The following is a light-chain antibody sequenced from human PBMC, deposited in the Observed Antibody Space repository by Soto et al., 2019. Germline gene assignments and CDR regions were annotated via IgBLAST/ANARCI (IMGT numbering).Light chain of an antibody. V-gene: IGKV2-30*01. CDR2: KVS. CDR3: MQGTFWPYT. J-gene: IGKJ2*01. Sequence: DVVMTQSPLSLTLTLGQPASISCRSSQSLVDSDGRTYLHWFQQRXGKSPRRXXYKVSNRDSGVPERFRGSGSGTDFTLKISRVEAEDVGVYYCMQGTFWPYTFGQGTKVDIK. CDR1: QSLVDSDGRTY.